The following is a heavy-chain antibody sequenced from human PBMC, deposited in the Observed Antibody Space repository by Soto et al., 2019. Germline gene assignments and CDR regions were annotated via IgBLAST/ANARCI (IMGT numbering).Heavy chain of an antibody. V-gene: IGHV4-31*03. J-gene: IGHJ4*02. D-gene: IGHD2-2*01. Sequence: SETLSLTCTVSGGSISSGGYYWNWIRQHPGKGLEWIGYIYYSGSTYYNPSLKSRVTISVDTSKNQFSLKLSSVTAADTAVYYCARASGIVVFIEYWGQGTLVTVSS. CDR1: GGSISSGGYY. CDR3: ARASGIVVFIEY. CDR2: IYYSGST.